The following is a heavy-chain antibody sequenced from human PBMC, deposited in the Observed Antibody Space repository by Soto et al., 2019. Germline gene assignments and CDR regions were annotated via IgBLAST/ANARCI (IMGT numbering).Heavy chain of an antibody. CDR2: INAGNGNT. CDR3: ARSIVGVTALDY. CDR1: GYTFTSYA. Sequence: QVQLVQSGAEEKKPGASVKVSCKASGYTFTSYAMHWVRQAPGQRLEWMGWINAGNGNTKYSQKFQGRVTITRDTSASTAYMELSSLRSEGTGVYFCARSIVGVTALDYWGQGTLVTVSS. V-gene: IGHV1-3*05. J-gene: IGHJ4*02. D-gene: IGHD2-21*02.